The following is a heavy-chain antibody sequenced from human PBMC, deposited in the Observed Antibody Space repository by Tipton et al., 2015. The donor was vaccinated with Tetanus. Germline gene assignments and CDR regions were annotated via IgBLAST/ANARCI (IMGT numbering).Heavy chain of an antibody. D-gene: IGHD4-17*01. CDR2: IYYSGST. Sequence: TLSLTCTVSGGPISSYYWSWIRQPPGKGLEWIGYIYYSGSTNYNPSLKSRVTISVDTSKNQFSLKLSSVTAADTAVYYCARETGYGDPVGFDYWGQGTLVTVSS. J-gene: IGHJ4*02. CDR1: GGPISSYY. CDR3: ARETGYGDPVGFDY. V-gene: IGHV4-59*01.